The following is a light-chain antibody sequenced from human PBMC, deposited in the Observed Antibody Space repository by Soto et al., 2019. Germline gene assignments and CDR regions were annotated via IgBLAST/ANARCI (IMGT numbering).Light chain of an antibody. CDR1: QLVNSNY. Sequence: EIVLTQSPDTLSLSPGETATLSCRASQLVNSNYVAWYQQKPGQAPRLLIYGASSRATGIPDRFSGSGSGTDFTLTISRLEPEDFAVFYCQQDDQSITFGQGTRLEI. CDR2: GAS. J-gene: IGKJ5*01. CDR3: QQDDQSIT. V-gene: IGKV3-20*01.